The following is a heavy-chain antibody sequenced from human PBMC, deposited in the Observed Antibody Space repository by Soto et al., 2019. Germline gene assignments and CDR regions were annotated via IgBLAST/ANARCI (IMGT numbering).Heavy chain of an antibody. V-gene: IGHV4-4*02. J-gene: IGHJ5*02. Sequence: SDTLYLTSAVYGDSISSSNWWSWVRQPPGKGLEWIGEIYHSGSTNYNPSLKSRVTISVDKSKNQFSLKLSSVTAADTAVYYCARVSGSGSYYGFDPWGQGTLVTVS. D-gene: IGHD3-10*01. CDR3: ARVSGSGSYYGFDP. CDR1: GDSISSSNW. CDR2: IYHSGST.